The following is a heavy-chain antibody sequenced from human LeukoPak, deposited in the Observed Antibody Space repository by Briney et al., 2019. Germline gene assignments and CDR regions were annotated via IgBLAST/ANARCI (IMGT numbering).Heavy chain of an antibody. CDR3: ASGTPSYYDSSVHYFDY. Sequence: SQTLSLTCTVSGGSISSGGYYWSWIRQHPGKGLEWIGYIYYSGSTYYNPSLKSRVTISVDTSKNQFSLKLSSVTAADTAVYYCASGTPSYYDSSVHYFDYWGRGTLVTVSS. V-gene: IGHV4-31*03. D-gene: IGHD3-22*01. J-gene: IGHJ4*02. CDR2: IYYSGST. CDR1: GGSISSGGYY.